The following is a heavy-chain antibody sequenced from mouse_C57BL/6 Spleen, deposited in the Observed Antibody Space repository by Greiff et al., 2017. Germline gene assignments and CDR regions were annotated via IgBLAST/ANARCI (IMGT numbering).Heavy chain of an antibody. V-gene: IGHV5-16*01. J-gene: IGHJ3*01. CDR3: ARDRGGDEGFAY. Sequence: DVHLVESEGGLVQPGSSMKLSCTASGFTFSDYYMAWVRQVPEKGLEWVANINYDGSSTYYLDSLKSRFIISRDNAKNILYLQMSSLKSEDTATYYCARDRGGDEGFAYWGQGTLVTVSA. CDR1: GFTFSDYY. CDR2: INYDGSST.